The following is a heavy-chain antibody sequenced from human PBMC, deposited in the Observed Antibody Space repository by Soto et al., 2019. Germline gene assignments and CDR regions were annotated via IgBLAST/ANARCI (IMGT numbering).Heavy chain of an antibody. CDR2: IYHSGST. V-gene: IGHV4-4*02. CDR3: ARDTSIAAKHYYGMDV. D-gene: IGHD6-6*01. Sequence: QVQLQESGPGLVKPSGTLSLTCAVSGGSISSSNWWSWVRQPPGKGLEWIGEIYHSGSTNYNPSLKSRVTISVAKSKNQFSLKLSSVTAADTAVYYCARDTSIAAKHYYGMDVWGQGTTVTVSS. CDR1: GGSISSSNW. J-gene: IGHJ6*02.